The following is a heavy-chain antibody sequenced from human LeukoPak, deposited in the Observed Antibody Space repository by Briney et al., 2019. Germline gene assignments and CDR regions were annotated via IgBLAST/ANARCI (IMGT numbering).Heavy chain of an antibody. CDR2: ISWNSGSI. J-gene: IGHJ4*02. D-gene: IGHD3-10*01. CDR1: GFTLDDYA. Sequence: PGRSLRLSCAASGFTLDDYAMHWVRQAPGKGLEWVSGISWNSGSIGYADSVKGRFTISRDNAKNSLYLQMNSLRAEDTALYYCATDRGSGCFDYWGQGTLVTVSS. V-gene: IGHV3-9*01. CDR3: ATDRGSGCFDY.